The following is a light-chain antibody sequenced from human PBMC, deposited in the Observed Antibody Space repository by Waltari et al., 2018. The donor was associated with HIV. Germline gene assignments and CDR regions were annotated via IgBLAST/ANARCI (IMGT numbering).Light chain of an antibody. Sequence: QSALTQPASVSGSLGQSITISCTGTRSDIGRYNLLPWYQQYPGKAPKVIIYDVNKWPSGVSHRFSGFKAANTASLTISGLQAEDEADYYCCSYAGSPTFVIFGGGTKVTVL. J-gene: IGLJ2*01. CDR3: CSYAGSPTFVI. CDR2: DVN. CDR1: RSDIGRYNL. V-gene: IGLV2-23*02.